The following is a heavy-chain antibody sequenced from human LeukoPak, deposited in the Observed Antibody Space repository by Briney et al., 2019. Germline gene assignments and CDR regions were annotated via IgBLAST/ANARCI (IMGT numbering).Heavy chain of an antibody. D-gene: IGHD3-3*01. Sequence: PGGSLRLSCAASGFTFDDYGMSWVRQAPGKGLEWISGIIGSGGITYYADSVKGRFAISRDNSKNTLYLQIYSLRAGDTAVYYCAKDDALIRFNDWGQGTLVTVSS. J-gene: IGHJ4*02. CDR1: GFTFDDYG. CDR2: IIGSGGIT. V-gene: IGHV3-23*01. CDR3: AKDDALIRFND.